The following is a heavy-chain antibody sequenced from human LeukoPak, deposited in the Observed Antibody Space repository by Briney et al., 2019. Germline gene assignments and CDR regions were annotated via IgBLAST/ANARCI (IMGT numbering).Heavy chain of an antibody. V-gene: IGHV3-21*01. D-gene: IGHD5-18*01. CDR2: ISGSNNYI. J-gene: IGHJ6*02. Sequence: GGSLRLSCAASGFTFSSYIMNWVRQAPGKGLEWVSSISGSNNYICYADSVKGRFTISRDNAKNSLYLQMNSLRADDTAVYYCARGYTHGLDVWGQGTTVTVSS. CDR3: ARGYTHGLDV. CDR1: GFTFSSYI.